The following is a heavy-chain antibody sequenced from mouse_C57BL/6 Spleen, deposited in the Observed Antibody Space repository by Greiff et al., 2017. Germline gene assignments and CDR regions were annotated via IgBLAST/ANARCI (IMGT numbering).Heavy chain of an antibody. D-gene: IGHD1-1*01. J-gene: IGHJ2*01. CDR3: ARQNYYGSSYYFDY. Sequence: EVQLVESRGDLVKPGGSLKLSCAASGFTFSSYGMSLVRQTPDKRLEWVATISSGGSYTYYPDSVKGRFTISRDNAKNTLYLQMSSLKSEDTAMYYCARQNYYGSSYYFDYWGQGTTLTVSS. CDR1: GFTFSSYG. V-gene: IGHV5-6*01. CDR2: ISSGGSYT.